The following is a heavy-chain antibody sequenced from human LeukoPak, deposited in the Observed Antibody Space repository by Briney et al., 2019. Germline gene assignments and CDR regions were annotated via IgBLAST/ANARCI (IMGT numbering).Heavy chain of an antibody. Sequence: PGGSLRLSCAASGFTLSNYAMNWVRQAPGKGLEWVGFIRSKAYGGTTEYAASVKGRFTISRDDSKSIAYLQMNSLKTEDTAVYYCTRDGEGSSSSPSYYYYMDVWGKGTTVTVSS. CDR2: IRSKAYGGTT. CDR3: TRDGEGSSSSPSYYYYMDV. V-gene: IGHV3-49*04. J-gene: IGHJ6*03. CDR1: GFTLSNYA. D-gene: IGHD6-6*01.